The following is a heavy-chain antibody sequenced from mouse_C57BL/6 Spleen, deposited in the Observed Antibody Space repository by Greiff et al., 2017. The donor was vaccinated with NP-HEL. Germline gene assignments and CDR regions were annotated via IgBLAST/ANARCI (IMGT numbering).Heavy chain of an antibody. Sequence: VQLQQSGAELAKPGASVKLSCKASGYTFTSYWMHWVKQRPGQGLEWIGYINPSSGYTKYNQKFKDKATLTADKSSSTAYMQLSSLTYEDSAVYYCAIYYGSSYVGFAYWGQGTLVTVSA. CDR3: AIYYGSSYVGFAY. D-gene: IGHD1-1*01. CDR1: GYTFTSYW. J-gene: IGHJ3*01. CDR2: INPSSGYT. V-gene: IGHV1-7*01.